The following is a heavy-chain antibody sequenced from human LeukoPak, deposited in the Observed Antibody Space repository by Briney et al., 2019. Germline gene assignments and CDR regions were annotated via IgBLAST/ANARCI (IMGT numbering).Heavy chain of an antibody. J-gene: IGHJ4*02. CDR3: ARSTDYYDSSEDY. CDR1: GGSISSGSYY. D-gene: IGHD3-22*01. Sequence: SQTLSLTCTVSGGSISSGSYYWSWIRQPAGKGLEWIGRIYTSGGTNYNPSLKSRVTISVDTSRNQSSLKLSSVTAADTAVYYCARSTDYYDSSEDYWGQGTLVTVSS. V-gene: IGHV4-61*02. CDR2: IYTSGGT.